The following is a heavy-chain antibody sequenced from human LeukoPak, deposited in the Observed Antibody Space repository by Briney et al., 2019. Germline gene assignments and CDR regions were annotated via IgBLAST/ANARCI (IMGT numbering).Heavy chain of an antibody. Sequence: PSGTLSLTCSVSSDSISKSDWWGWVRQPPGRGLEWIGEIHQSGITNYNPSLKSRVTISIDKSKNQFSLMVRSVTAADTAVYYCACLTTADAFDIWGQGTMVTVSS. J-gene: IGHJ3*02. V-gene: IGHV4-4*02. CDR3: ACLTTADAFDI. CDR1: SDSISKSDW. D-gene: IGHD3-22*01. CDR2: IHQSGIT.